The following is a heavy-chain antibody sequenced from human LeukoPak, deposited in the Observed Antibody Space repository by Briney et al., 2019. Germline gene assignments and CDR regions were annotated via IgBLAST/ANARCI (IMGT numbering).Heavy chain of an antibody. CDR2: IYSGGST. CDR3: AAAAGRTLYFQH. V-gene: IGHV3-66*01. CDR1: GFTVSSNY. Sequence: GSLRLSCAASGFTVSSNYMSWVRQAPGKGLEWVSVIYSGGSTYYADSVKGRFTISRDNSKNTLYLQMNSLRAEDTAVYYCAAAAGRTLYFQHWGQGTLVTVSS. D-gene: IGHD6-13*01. J-gene: IGHJ1*01.